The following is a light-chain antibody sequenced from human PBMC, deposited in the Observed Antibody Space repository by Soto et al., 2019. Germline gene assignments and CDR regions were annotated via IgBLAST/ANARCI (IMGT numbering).Light chain of an antibody. CDR1: QSIANNY. J-gene: IGKJ1*01. CDR2: DAT. CDR3: QQCAYSPRT. Sequence: EIVLTQSPDTLSLSPGERATISCRASQSIANNYLAWYQQRPGQAPRLLIDDATRRATGIPDRFTGSGSGADFALTISRLEPEDFAVHYCQQCAYSPRTFGQGTKVEVK. V-gene: IGKV3-20*01.